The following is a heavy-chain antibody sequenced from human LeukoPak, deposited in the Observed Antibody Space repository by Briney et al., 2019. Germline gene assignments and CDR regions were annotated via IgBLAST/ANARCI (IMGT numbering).Heavy chain of an antibody. CDR3: AKGLGYSYGQGYFDY. D-gene: IGHD5-18*01. Sequence: SCKASGGTFSSYAMSWVRQAPGKGLEWVSAISGSGGSTYYADSVKGRFTISRDNSKNTLYLQMNSLRAEDTAVYYCAKGLGYSYGQGYFDYWGQGTLVTVSS. J-gene: IGHJ4*02. CDR2: ISGSGGST. CDR1: GGTFSSYA. V-gene: IGHV3-23*01.